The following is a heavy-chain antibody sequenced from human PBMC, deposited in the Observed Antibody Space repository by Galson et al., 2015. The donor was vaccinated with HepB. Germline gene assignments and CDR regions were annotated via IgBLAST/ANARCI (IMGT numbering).Heavy chain of an antibody. V-gene: IGHV3-11*06. D-gene: IGHD3-10*01. Sequence: LEWISYIRSDSGVTKYPDSVKGRFTISRDNARNSLYLQMNSLRDEDTAVYYCARGLGSASYSDHRFDPWGQGTLVTVSS. CDR2: IRSDSGVT. J-gene: IGHJ5*02. CDR3: ARGLGSASYSDHRFDP.